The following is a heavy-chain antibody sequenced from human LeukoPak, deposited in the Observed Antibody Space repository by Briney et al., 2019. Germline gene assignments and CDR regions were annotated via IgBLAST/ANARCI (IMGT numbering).Heavy chain of an antibody. Sequence: QTGGSLRLSCEVSGFIFSSYWMSWVRQAPGTGLEWVGNINQEGSERNHGDSVNGRFTISRDNAKTSLYLQMNSLRAEDTAVYYCARDLSGVAGYTYGRGIDYWGQGTLVTVSS. CDR2: INQEGSER. D-gene: IGHD5-18*01. V-gene: IGHV3-7*01. J-gene: IGHJ4*02. CDR1: GFIFSSYW. CDR3: ARDLSGVAGYTYGRGIDY.